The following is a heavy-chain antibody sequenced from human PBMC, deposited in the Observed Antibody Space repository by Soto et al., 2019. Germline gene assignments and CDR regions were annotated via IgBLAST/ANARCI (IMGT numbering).Heavy chain of an antibody. V-gene: IGHV4-4*02. Sequence: PSETLSLTCAVSGGSISSSYWWTWVRQAPGKGLQWIGEIYHSGITNYNPSLKSRVTISVDTSKNQFSLKLSSVTAADTAVYYCARPRYSSSWYGEYFDYWGQGTLVTVSS. CDR1: GGSISSSYW. CDR3: ARPRYSSSWYGEYFDY. J-gene: IGHJ4*02. D-gene: IGHD6-13*01. CDR2: IYHSGIT.